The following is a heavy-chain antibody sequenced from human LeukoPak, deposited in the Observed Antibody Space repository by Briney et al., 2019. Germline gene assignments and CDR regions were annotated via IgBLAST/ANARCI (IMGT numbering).Heavy chain of an antibody. Sequence: SETLSLTCTVSGGSISSSSYYWGWIRQPPGKGLEWIRSINYSGNTYYNPSLKSRVTISVDTSRNQFSLKLSSVTAADTAVYYCARGSRGYTYGWGQGTLVTVSS. J-gene: IGHJ4*02. V-gene: IGHV4-39*07. CDR2: INYSGNT. CDR1: GGSISSSSYY. CDR3: ARGSRGYTYG. D-gene: IGHD5-18*01.